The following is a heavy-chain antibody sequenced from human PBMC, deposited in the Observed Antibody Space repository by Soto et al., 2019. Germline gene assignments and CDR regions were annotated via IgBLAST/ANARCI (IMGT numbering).Heavy chain of an antibody. V-gene: IGHV3-15*01. D-gene: IGHD3-10*01. CDR3: TTGTRSGSSDP. J-gene: IGHJ5*02. Sequence: GGALRLSCAASGFTFSNAWMSWGRQAPGKGLEWVGRIKSKTDGGTTDYAAPVKGRFTISRDDSKNTLYLQMNSLKTEDTAVYYCTTGTRSGSSDPWGQGTLVTVSS. CDR2: IKSKTDGGTT. CDR1: GFTFSNAW.